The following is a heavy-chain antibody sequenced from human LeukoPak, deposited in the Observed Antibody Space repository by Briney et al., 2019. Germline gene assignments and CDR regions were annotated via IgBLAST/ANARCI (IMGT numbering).Heavy chain of an antibody. CDR1: GFTFSSYA. CDR3: ARTATHDYGDKTQTFDY. V-gene: IGHV3-30-3*01. D-gene: IGHD4-17*01. CDR2: ISYDGSNK. J-gene: IGHJ4*02. Sequence: GGSLRLSCAASGFTFSSYAMHWVRQAPGKGLGWVAVISYDGSNKYYADSVKGRFTISRDNSKNTLYLQMNSLRAEDTAVYYCARTATHDYGDKTQTFDYWGQGTLVTVSS.